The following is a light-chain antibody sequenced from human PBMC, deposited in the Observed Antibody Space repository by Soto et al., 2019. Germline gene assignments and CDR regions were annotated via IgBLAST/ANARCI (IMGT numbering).Light chain of an antibody. Sequence: EVVLTQSPGTLSLSPGERATLSCRASQGVDSSTLAWYQQKPGQAPRLLISGASKRATGTPDSFSGSGSGTDFTLTISRLEPEDFAVYYCQHFDDSLIFGGGTKVEIK. V-gene: IGKV3-20*01. J-gene: IGKJ4*01. CDR2: GAS. CDR3: QHFDDSLI. CDR1: QGVDSST.